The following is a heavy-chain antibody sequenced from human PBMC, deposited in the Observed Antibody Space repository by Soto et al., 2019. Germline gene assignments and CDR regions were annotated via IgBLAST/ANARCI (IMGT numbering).Heavy chain of an antibody. D-gene: IGHD2-2*01. CDR1: GGTFSSYT. Sequence: ASVKVSCKASGGTFSSYTISWVRQAPGQGLEWMGRIIPILGIANYAQKFQGRVTITADKSTSTAYMELSSLRSEDTAVYYCEHIVVVPAATRKNSDYWGRGTLVTVSS. J-gene: IGHJ4*02. CDR2: IIPILGIA. CDR3: EHIVVVPAATRKNSDY. V-gene: IGHV1-69*02.